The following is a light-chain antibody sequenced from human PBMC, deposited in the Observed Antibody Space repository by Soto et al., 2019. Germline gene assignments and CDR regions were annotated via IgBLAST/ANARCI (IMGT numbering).Light chain of an antibody. J-gene: IGKJ4*01. CDR3: QQADSFPST. CDR1: QSINNW. Sequence: DIQMTQSPSSVSASVGDRVTITCRASQSINNWLAWYQQTPGKAPKLLIFAASTLHSGVPSRFSGSGSWTDFTLTINDLQPEEFATYYCQQADSFPSTFGGGPKVDIK. V-gene: IGKV1-12*01. CDR2: AAS.